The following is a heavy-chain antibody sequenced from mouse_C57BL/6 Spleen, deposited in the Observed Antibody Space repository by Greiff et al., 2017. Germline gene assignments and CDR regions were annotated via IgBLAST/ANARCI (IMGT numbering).Heavy chain of an antibody. CDR2: IYPSDSET. CDR3: ARGSTMVTD. D-gene: IGHD2-2*01. V-gene: IGHV1-61*01. J-gene: IGHJ3*01. Sequence: QVQLQQPGAELVRPGSSVKLSCKASGYTFTSYLMDWVKQRPGQGLEWIGNIYPSDSETHYTQKFKDKATLTVDKSSSTAYMQLSSLTSEDSAVYYCARGSTMVTDWGQGTLVTVSA. CDR1: GYTFTSYL.